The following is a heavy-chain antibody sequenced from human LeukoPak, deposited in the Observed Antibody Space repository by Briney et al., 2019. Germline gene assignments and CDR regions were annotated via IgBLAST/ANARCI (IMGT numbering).Heavy chain of an antibody. D-gene: IGHD3-10*01. CDR3: ARGDYYGSGSYFGYYYYMDV. V-gene: IGHV4-34*01. Sequence: SETLSLTCAVYGGSFSGYYWSWIRQPPGKGLEWIGEINHSGSTNYNPSLKSRVTISVDTSKNQFSLKLSSVTAADTAVYYFARGDYYGSGSYFGYYYYMDVWGKGTTVTVSS. J-gene: IGHJ6*03. CDR2: INHSGST. CDR1: GGSFSGYY.